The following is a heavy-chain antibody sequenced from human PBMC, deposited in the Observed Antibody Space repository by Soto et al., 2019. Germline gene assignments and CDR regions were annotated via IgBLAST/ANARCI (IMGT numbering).Heavy chain of an antibody. Sequence: GGSLRLSCSASGFTFSSYAMHWVRQAPGKGLEYVSAISSNGGSTYYADSVKGRFTISRDNSKNTLYLQMSSLRAEDTAVYYCVKSGRDGYNYDAFDIWGQGTMVTVSS. CDR3: VKSGRDGYNYDAFDI. J-gene: IGHJ3*02. D-gene: IGHD5-12*01. CDR1: GFTFSSYA. V-gene: IGHV3-64D*08. CDR2: ISSNGGST.